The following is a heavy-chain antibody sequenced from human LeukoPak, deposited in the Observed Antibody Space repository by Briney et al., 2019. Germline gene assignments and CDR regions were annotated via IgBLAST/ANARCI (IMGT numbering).Heavy chain of an antibody. CDR3: ASGDTEFDH. CDR2: IYYSGST. V-gene: IGHV4-59*08. CDR1: GGSISSYY. J-gene: IGHJ4*02. D-gene: IGHD3-10*01. Sequence: PGGSLRLSCAASGGSISSYYWSWIRQPPGKGLEWIGYIYYSGSTNYNPSLKSRVTISVDTSKNQFSLKLTSVTAADTAVYYCASGDTEFDHWGQGTLVTVSS.